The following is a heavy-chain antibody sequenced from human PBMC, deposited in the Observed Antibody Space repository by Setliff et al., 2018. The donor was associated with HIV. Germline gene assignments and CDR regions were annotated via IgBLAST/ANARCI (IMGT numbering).Heavy chain of an antibody. Sequence: SETLSLTCTVSGDSVSTRNSFWGWIRQPPGKGLEWIGSFSYNGGRRYTPSLKSRVTISADMSKNQFSLNLNSVTAGDTAVYYCVKHVDSDFSGDPDWFVPWGQGIPVTVSS. D-gene: IGHD2-15*01. V-gene: IGHV4-39*01. CDR3: VKHVDSDFSGDPDWFVP. CDR1: GDSVSTRNSF. CDR2: FSYNGGR. J-gene: IGHJ5*02.